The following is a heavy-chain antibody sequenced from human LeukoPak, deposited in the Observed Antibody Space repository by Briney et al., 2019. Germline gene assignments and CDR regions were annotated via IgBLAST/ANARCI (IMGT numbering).Heavy chain of an antibody. CDR3: ARGYYGSGYYFDY. CDR1: RDSVSSNTAA. Sequence: SQTPSLTCAISRDSVSSNTAAWNWIRQSPSSGPEWLGRTYYRSQWYNDYAVSVKSRITINPHTSKTQFSLQLNSVTPGDAAVYYCARGYYGSGYYFDYWGQGTLVTVSS. CDR2: TYYRSQWYN. V-gene: IGHV6-1*01. D-gene: IGHD3-10*01. J-gene: IGHJ4*02.